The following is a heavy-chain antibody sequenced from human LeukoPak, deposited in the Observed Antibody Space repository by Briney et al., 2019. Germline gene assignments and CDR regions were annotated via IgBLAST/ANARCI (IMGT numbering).Heavy chain of an antibody. J-gene: IGHJ1*01. Sequence: GGSLRLSCAASGFTFSTHEMNWVRQAPGKGLEWVSCFTRSGTTIYYADSVKGRFTISRDNSKHTLYLQMNSLRAEDTAVYYCAKTLFYDRGHETFQHWGRGTLVTVSS. CDR3: AKTLFYDRGHETFQH. CDR1: GFTFSTHE. D-gene: IGHD2/OR15-2a*01. V-gene: IGHV3-48*03. CDR2: FTRSGTTI.